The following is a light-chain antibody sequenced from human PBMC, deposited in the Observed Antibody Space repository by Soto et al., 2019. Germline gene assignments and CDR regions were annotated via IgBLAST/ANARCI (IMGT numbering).Light chain of an antibody. V-gene: IGKV3-11*01. J-gene: IGKJ2*01. CDR1: QSVSSY. Sequence: EIVLTQSPATLSLSPGERATLSCRASQSVSSYLAWYQQKPGQAPRLLIYDASNRATGIPARFSGSGSGTDFTLTISSLEPEDFVVCYCQQRSNWPPFGQGTKLEIK. CDR3: QQRSNWPP. CDR2: DAS.